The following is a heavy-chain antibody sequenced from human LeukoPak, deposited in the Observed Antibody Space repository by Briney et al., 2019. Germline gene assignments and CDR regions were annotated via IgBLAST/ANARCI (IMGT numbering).Heavy chain of an antibody. CDR1: GFTFSSYA. V-gene: IGHV3-64*01. CDR2: ISSNGGST. J-gene: IGHJ4*02. CDR3: ARDLYRGCDEYYGRFTFDY. Sequence: GGSLRLSCAASGFTFSSYAMHWVRQAPGKGLEYVSAISSNGGSTYYANSVKGRFTISRDNSKNTLYLQMGSLRAEDTAVYYCARDLYRGCDEYYGRFTFDYWGQGTLVTVSS. D-gene: IGHD4-17*01.